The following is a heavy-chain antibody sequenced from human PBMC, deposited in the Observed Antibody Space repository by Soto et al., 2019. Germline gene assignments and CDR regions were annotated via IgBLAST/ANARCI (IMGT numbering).Heavy chain of an antibody. V-gene: IGHV3-74*01. J-gene: IGHJ4*02. CDR3: TRDRQGPKYYFQY. Sequence: VLQKTRKGLVWVSRINTDGSATTYADSVKGRFTISRDNAKNTVYLQMNSLRAEDTAVYYCTRDRQGPKYYFQYWGQGHMVTVSS. D-gene: IGHD6-6*01. CDR2: INTDGSAT.